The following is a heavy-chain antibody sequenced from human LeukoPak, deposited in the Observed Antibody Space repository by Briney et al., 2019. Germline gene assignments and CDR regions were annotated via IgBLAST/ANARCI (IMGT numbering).Heavy chain of an antibody. CDR2: IKSDGSSP. Sequence: GRSLRLSCAASGFIFSSYWMHWVRQAPGKGLVLVSCIKSDGSSPSYADSVTGRFTISRDNAKNTLHLQMNSLRAEDTAVYYCARSGFCSSSSCHEGYYFDYWGQGTLVTVSS. CDR1: GFIFSSYW. CDR3: ARSGFCSSSSCHEGYYFDY. J-gene: IGHJ4*02. V-gene: IGHV3-74*01. D-gene: IGHD2-2*03.